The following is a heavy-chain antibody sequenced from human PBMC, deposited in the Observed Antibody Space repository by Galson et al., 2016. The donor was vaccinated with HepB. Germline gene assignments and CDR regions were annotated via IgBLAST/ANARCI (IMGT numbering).Heavy chain of an antibody. CDR1: GFTFSNYS. Sequence: SLRLSCAGSGFTFSNYSMNWVRQAPGKGLEWVSDISSSSSNIYYADSVQGRFTNSRDNAKNPLYLQMNSLRDEDAAVYYCAIVRLRFLEWLPQDDWYFDLWGRGTLVTVSS. V-gene: IGHV3-48*02. D-gene: IGHD3-3*01. CDR2: ISSSSSNI. CDR3: AIVRLRFLEWLPQDDWYFDL. J-gene: IGHJ2*01.